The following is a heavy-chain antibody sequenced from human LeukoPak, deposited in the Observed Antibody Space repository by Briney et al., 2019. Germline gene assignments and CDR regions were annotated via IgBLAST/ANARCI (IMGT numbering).Heavy chain of an antibody. J-gene: IGHJ4*02. Sequence: SETLSLTCTVSGGSINSYYWSWIRQPPEKGLEWIGHMYYSGGTNYNPSLKSRVTISVDTSKNQFPLKLSSVTAADTAVYYCTRRCKDAYTLYCFDYWGQGTLVTVSS. V-gene: IGHV4-59*01. CDR2: MYYSGGT. CDR1: GGSINSYY. CDR3: TRRCKDAYTLYCFDY. D-gene: IGHD5-24*01.